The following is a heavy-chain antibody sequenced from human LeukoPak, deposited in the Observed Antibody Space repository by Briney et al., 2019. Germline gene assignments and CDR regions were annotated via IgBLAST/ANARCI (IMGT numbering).Heavy chain of an antibody. CDR2: IGTAGDT. Sequence: GGSLRLSCAASGLTFSSYDMHWVRQATGKGLEWVSAIGTAGDTYYPGSVKGRFTISRENAKNSLYLQMNSLRAGDTAVYYCARATPDSSYDYWGQGTLVTVSS. V-gene: IGHV3-13*01. CDR1: GLTFSSYD. D-gene: IGHD3-22*01. CDR3: ARATPDSSYDY. J-gene: IGHJ4*02.